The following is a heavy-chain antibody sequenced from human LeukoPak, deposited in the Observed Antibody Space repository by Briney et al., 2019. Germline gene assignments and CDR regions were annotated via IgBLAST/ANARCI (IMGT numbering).Heavy chain of an antibody. CDR3: ARELYGYGYDY. V-gene: IGHV4-34*01. D-gene: IGHD5-18*01. CDR2: INHSGST. Sequence: SETLSLTCAVYGGSFSGYYWSWIRQPPGKGLEWIGEINHSGSTNYNPSLKSRVTISVDTSKNQFSLKLSSVTAADTAVYYCARELYGYGYDYWGQGTLVTVSS. J-gene: IGHJ4*02. CDR1: GGSFSGYY.